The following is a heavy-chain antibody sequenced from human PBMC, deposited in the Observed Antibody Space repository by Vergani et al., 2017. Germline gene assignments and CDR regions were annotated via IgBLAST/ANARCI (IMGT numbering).Heavy chain of an antibody. J-gene: IGHJ4*02. CDR1: GYTFTSYD. CDR3: ARDWDSSSWNDY. Sequence: QVQLVQSGAEVKKPGASVKVSCKASGYTFTSYDINWVRQAPGQGLEWMGRIIPILGIANYAQKFQGRVTITADKSTSTAYMELSSLRSEDTAVYYCARDWDSSSWNDYWGQGTLVTVSS. V-gene: IGHV1-69*09. D-gene: IGHD6-13*01. CDR2: IIPILGIA.